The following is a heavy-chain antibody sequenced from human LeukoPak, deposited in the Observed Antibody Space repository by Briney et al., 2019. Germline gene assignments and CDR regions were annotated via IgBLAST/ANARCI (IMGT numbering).Heavy chain of an antibody. CDR3: ARLQDYYYYYGMDV. Sequence: GASVKVSCKASGYTFTGYYMHWVRQAPGQGLEWMGWINPNSGGTNYAQKFQGRVTMTRDTSISTAYVELSRLRSDDTAVYYCARLQDYYYYYGMDVWGQGTAVTVSS. CDR1: GYTFTGYY. D-gene: IGHD2-15*01. J-gene: IGHJ6*02. CDR2: INPNSGGT. V-gene: IGHV1-2*02.